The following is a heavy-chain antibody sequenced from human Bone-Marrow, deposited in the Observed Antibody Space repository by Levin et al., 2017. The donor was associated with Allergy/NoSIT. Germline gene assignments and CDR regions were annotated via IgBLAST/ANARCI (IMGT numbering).Heavy chain of an antibody. V-gene: IGHV3-23*01. J-gene: IGHJ4*02. D-gene: IGHD3-10*01. Sequence: GGSLRLSCAASGFTFNNYAMSWVRHTAGKGLEWVSTIIDTGGSKYYADSVKGRFTISRDNSKKTVSLQMNSLRAEDTAIYYCAKDPKKNYYYRDFYFDSWGQGTLVTVSS. CDR3: AKDPKKNYYYRDFYFDS. CDR2: IIDTGGSK. CDR1: GFTFNNYA.